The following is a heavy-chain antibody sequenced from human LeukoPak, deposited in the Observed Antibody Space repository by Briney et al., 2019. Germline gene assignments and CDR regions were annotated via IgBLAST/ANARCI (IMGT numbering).Heavy chain of an antibody. CDR2: INPNSGGT. D-gene: IGHD3-3*01. J-gene: IGHJ4*02. CDR3: AGACLILRLLEPRASAFEY. Sequence: PSVKVSCKASGYTFTGYYMHWVRQAPGQGLEWMGRINPNSGGTNYAQKFQGRVTMTRDTSISTAYMELSRLRSDDTAVYYCAGACLILRLLEPRASAFEYWGQGTLAPVSS. V-gene: IGHV1-2*06. CDR1: GYTFTGYY.